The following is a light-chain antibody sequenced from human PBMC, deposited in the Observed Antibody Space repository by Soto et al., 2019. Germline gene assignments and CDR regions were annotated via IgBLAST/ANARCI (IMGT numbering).Light chain of an antibody. Sequence: DIQMTQSPSTLSASVGDRVTITCRASQSISSWLAWYQQKPGKAPKLLIYKASSLESGVPSRFSGGGSGTEFTLTINSLQPDDFATYYCQQYNSYLTFGQGTKVEIK. CDR1: QSISSW. J-gene: IGKJ1*01. CDR3: QQYNSYLT. V-gene: IGKV1-5*03. CDR2: KAS.